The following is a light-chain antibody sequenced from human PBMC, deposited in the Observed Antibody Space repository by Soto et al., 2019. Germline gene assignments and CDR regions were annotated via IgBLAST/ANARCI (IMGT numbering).Light chain of an antibody. Sequence: QSVLTQPPSASGSPGQSVTISCTGTSSDVGDYNYVSWYQQHPGKAPKLMIYEVSKRPSGVPDRFSGSKSGNTASLTVSGLQTEDEADYYCSSYRYSTTYVFGTGTKVTVL. CDR1: SSDVGDYNY. CDR2: EVS. V-gene: IGLV2-8*01. J-gene: IGLJ1*01. CDR3: SSYRYSTTYV.